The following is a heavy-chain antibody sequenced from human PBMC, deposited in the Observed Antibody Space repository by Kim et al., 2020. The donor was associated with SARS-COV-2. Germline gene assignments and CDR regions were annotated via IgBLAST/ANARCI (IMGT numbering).Heavy chain of an antibody. CDR3: APDFSDY. CDR2: IDEDGGEK. CDR1: GFNFSVYR. Sequence: GGSLRLSCVASGFNFSVYRMTWVRQAPGKGLEWVANIDEDGGEKYYVDPVRDRFTISRDNTKNSLFLHMSSLRAEDTALYYCAPDFSDYWGQGTFVTVSS. J-gene: IGHJ4*02. V-gene: IGHV3-7*01.